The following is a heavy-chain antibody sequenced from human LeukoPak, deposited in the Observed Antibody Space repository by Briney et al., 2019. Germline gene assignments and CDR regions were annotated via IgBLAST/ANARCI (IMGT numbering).Heavy chain of an antibody. CDR3: ARDADDSTNG. J-gene: IGHJ4*02. Sequence: SETLSLTCTVSGGSISSGDYYWSWTRQPPGKGLEWIGYIYYSGSTYYNPSLKSRVTISVDTSKNQFSLKLSSVTAADTAVYYCARDADDSTNGWGQGTLVTVSS. V-gene: IGHV4-30-4*01. CDR1: GGSISSGDYY. D-gene: IGHD5/OR15-5a*01. CDR2: IYYSGST.